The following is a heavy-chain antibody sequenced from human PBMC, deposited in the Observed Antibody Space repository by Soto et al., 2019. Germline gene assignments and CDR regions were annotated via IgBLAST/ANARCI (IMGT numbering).Heavy chain of an antibody. CDR3: AREIFRNYYYFDY. J-gene: IGHJ4*02. D-gene: IGHD3-3*01. V-gene: IGHV4-31*03. CDR2: IYYSGST. CDR1: GGSTISGGYY. Sequence: TLSLTCTLSGGSTISGGYYWSWIRQEPGKGLEWIGYIYYSGSTYYTASLKSRVTISVDTSKNQFSLKLSSVTAADTAVYYCAREIFRNYYYFDYWGQGTLVTVSS.